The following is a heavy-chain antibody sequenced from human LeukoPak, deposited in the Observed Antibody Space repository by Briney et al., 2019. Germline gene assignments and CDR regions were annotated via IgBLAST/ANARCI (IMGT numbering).Heavy chain of an antibody. V-gene: IGHV4-31*03. D-gene: IGHD3-10*02. CDR1: GGSISSGGYY. CDR2: IYYSGST. J-gene: IGHJ5*02. CDR3: ARATNVNWFDP. Sequence: SETLSLTCTVSGGSISSGGYYWSWIRQHPEKGLEWIGYIYYSGSTYYNPSLKSRVTISVDTSKNQFSLKLSSVTAADTAVYYCARATNVNWFDPWGQGTLVTVSS.